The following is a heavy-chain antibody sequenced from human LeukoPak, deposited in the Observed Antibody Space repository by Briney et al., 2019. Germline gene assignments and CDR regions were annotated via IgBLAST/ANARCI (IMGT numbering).Heavy chain of an antibody. CDR3: ATVPPYYYGSGSYHWFDP. CDR1: GYTFTDYY. J-gene: IGHJ5*02. V-gene: IGHV1-69-2*01. Sequence: ASVKVSCKXSGYTFTDYYMHWVQQSPGKGLEWMGLVDPEDGETIYAEKFQGRVTITADTSTDTAYMELSSLRSEDTAVYYSATVPPYYYGSGSYHWFDPWGQGTLVTVSS. D-gene: IGHD3-10*01. CDR2: VDPEDGET.